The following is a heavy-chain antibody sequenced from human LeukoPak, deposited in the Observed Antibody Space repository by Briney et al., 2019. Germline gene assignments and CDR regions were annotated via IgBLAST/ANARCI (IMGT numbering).Heavy chain of an antibody. J-gene: IGHJ3*02. V-gene: IGHV3-7*01. CDR1: GFNFSTYW. Sequence: GGSLRLSCAASGFNFSTYWMTWVRQAPGKGLEWVANIKKDGSEKYYADPVQGRFTISRDNAKNSLYLQMNSLRAEDTALYYCARRYSGYEWAFDIWGQGTMVTVSS. CDR3: ARRYSGYEWAFDI. D-gene: IGHD5-12*01. CDR2: IKKDGSEK.